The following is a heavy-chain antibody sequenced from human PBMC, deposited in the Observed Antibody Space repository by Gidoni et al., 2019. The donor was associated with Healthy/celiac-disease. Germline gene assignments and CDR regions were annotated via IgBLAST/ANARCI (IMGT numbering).Heavy chain of an antibody. CDR3: ARDALQYYGMDV. Sequence: EVQLVESGGGLVQPGGSLRLSCAASGFTFSSYWMHWVRQAPGKGLGWVSRINSDGSSTSYADSVKGRFTIARDNAKNTLYLQMNSLRAEDTAVYYCARDALQYYGMDVWGQGTTVTVSS. CDR1: GFTFSSYW. CDR2: INSDGSST. D-gene: IGHD4-4*01. J-gene: IGHJ6*02. V-gene: IGHV3-74*01.